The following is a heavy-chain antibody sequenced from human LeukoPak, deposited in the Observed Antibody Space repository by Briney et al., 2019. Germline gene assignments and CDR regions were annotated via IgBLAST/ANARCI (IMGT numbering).Heavy chain of an antibody. CDR1: GFTFSSNG. CDR2: IWYDGSDE. D-gene: IGHD6-19*01. CDR3: ARYTTGHGLDF. Sequence: PGGSLRLSCAASGFTFSSNGMHWVRQAPGKGLEWVAYIWYDGSDEDYADSVKGRFTISRDNSKNTLYLQMNSLRAEDTAVYYCARYTTGHGLDFWGQGTLVTVSS. J-gene: IGHJ4*02. V-gene: IGHV3-33*08.